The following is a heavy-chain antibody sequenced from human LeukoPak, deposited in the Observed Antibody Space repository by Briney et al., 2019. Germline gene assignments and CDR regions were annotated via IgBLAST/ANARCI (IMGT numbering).Heavy chain of an antibody. CDR1: GFTVSSNY. CDR2: IFSGGST. CDR3: TRHVKPSIFYGVFDS. J-gene: IGHJ4*02. V-gene: IGHV3-53*01. D-gene: IGHD3-10*01. Sequence: GGSLRLSCVASGFTVSSNYMSWVRQAPGKGLEWVSAIFSGGSTFYSDSVTGRFTISRDNSKNTVYLEMKSLRAEDTAVYYCTRHVKPSIFYGVFDSSGQGTLFTVSS.